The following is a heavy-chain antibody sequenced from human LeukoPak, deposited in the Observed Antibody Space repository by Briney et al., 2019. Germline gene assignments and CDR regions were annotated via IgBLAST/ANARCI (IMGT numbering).Heavy chain of an antibody. Sequence: PGGSLRLSCAASGFTFSSYAMSWVRQAPGKGLEWVSAISGSGGSTYYADSVKGRFTISRDNSKNTLYLQMNSLRAEDTAVYYCAKAHLLDYYDSSGYYVGDYWGQGTLVTVSS. J-gene: IGHJ4*02. CDR3: AKAHLLDYYDSSGYYVGDY. D-gene: IGHD3-22*01. V-gene: IGHV3-23*01. CDR1: GFTFSSYA. CDR2: ISGSGGST.